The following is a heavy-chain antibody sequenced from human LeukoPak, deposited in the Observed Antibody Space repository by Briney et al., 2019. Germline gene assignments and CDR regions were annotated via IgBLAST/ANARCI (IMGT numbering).Heavy chain of an antibody. D-gene: IGHD2-2*01. CDR2: ISPGEGT. J-gene: IGHJ4*02. CDR3: VTGIDRSKSGY. V-gene: IGHV4-34*01. Sequence: SETLSLTCVMYGGSFSASHWSWVRQPPGKGLEWIGEISPGEGTNYSPSLKSRVTVSLDTSKNQFSLTLNSVTAADAAVYYCVTGIDRSKSGYWGQGTLVTVSS. CDR1: GGSFSASH.